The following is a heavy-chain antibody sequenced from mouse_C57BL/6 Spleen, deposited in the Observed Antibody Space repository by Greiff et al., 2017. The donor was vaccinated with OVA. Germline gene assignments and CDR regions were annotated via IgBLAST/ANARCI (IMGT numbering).Heavy chain of an antibody. D-gene: IGHD4-1*01. J-gene: IGHJ2*01. CDR3: ATGHYFDY. Sequence: QVHVKQPGAELVRPGSSVKLSCKASGYTFTSYWMHWVKQRPIQGLEWIGNIDPSDSETHYNQKFKDKATLTVDKSSSTAYMQLSSLTSEDSAVYYCATGHYFDYWGQGTTLTVSS. V-gene: IGHV1-52*01. CDR1: GYTFTSYW. CDR2: IDPSDSET.